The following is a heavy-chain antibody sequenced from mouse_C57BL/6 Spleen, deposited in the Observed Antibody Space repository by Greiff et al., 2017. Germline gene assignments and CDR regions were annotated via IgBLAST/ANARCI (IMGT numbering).Heavy chain of an antibody. J-gene: IGHJ2*01. CDR1: GYTFTRYW. CDR3: ARGGFYDGLDY. V-gene: IGHV1-72*01. D-gene: IGHD2-3*01. CDR2: IDPNSGGT. Sequence: QVQLQQPGAELVKPGASVKLSCKASGYTFTRYWMHWVKQRPGRGLVWIGRIDPNSGGTTYNEKFKSKATLTVDKPSSTAYMQLSSLTSEDSAVYYCARGGFYDGLDYWGQGTTLTVSS.